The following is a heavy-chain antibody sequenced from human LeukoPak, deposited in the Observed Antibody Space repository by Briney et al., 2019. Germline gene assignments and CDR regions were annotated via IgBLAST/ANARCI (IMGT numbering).Heavy chain of an antibody. V-gene: IGHV4-39*07. CDR2: VSYNGQP. D-gene: IGHD3-16*01. J-gene: IGHJ4*02. CDR3: ARLITASTLSDVRIES. CDR1: GVSVRTMSSY. Sequence: SETLSLTCTVSGVSVRTMSSYWSWIRQPPGEGPQWIGYVSYNGQPYYMPSLRSRVTISADMSKNQFSLQLNSVSAADTAVYYCARLITASTLSDVRIESWGQGTLVTVSS.